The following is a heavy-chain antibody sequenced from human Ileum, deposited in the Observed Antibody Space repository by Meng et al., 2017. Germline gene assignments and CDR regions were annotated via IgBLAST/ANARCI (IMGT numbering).Heavy chain of an antibody. J-gene: IGHJ5*02. CDR1: GDSMSNSY. CDR2: IHSSGST. D-gene: IGHD2-15*01. Sequence: VKLQESGPGVGNPSETLSLTCTVSGDSMSNSYWSWIRQAAGKGLEWIGRIHSSGSTNYNPSLMTRVTMSIDMSKSHFSLKLSSVTAADAAIYFCARAEFCVGGTCYSNYFDTWGRGTLVTVPS. V-gene: IGHV4-4*07. CDR3: ARAEFCVGGTCYSNYFDT.